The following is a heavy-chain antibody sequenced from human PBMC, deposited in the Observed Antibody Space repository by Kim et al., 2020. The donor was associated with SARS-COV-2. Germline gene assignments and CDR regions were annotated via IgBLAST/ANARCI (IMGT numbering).Heavy chain of an antibody. CDR1: GFTFSNFS. CDR2: IGSSRTYT. V-gene: IGHV3-21*01. CDR3: ARGQIGEQQLTHFWY. Sequence: GGSLRLSCAGSGFTFSNFSMVWVRHAPGKGQGWVSSIGSSRTYTAHANSVKGRLTISRDNATNSLYTQMNSLLAEDTAASYCARGQIGEQQLTHFWY. D-gene: IGHD6-13*01. J-gene: IGHJ2*01.